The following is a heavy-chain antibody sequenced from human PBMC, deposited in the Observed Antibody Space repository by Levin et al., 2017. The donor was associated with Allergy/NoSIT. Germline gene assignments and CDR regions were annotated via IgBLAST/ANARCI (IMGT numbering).Heavy chain of an antibody. V-gene: IGHV3-23*01. Sequence: AASVKVSCVASGFTLNSYPMGWVRQAPGMGLEWVSDISFGGGTTYYAVSVKGRSTISRDTSKNTLYLQMNSLRVEDTAVYYCARAGSASWYDYWGQGTLVTVSS. CDR3: ARAGSASWYDY. J-gene: IGHJ4*02. CDR2: ISFGGGTT. D-gene: IGHD6-13*01. CDR1: GFTLNSYP.